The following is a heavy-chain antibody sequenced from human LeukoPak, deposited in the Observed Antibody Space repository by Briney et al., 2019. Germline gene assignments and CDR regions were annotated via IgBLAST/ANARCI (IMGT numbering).Heavy chain of an antibody. V-gene: IGHV3-15*01. Sequence: GGSLRLSCAASGFTFSNAWMSWVHQAPGKGLEWVGRIKTKIEGATTDYAAPVKGRFTISRDDSKNTVYLQMNSLKTEDTAVYYCTIDSNSGWTGYWGQGTLVTVSS. D-gene: IGHD6-19*01. CDR1: GFTFSNAW. CDR3: TIDSNSGWTGY. J-gene: IGHJ4*02. CDR2: IKTKIEGATT.